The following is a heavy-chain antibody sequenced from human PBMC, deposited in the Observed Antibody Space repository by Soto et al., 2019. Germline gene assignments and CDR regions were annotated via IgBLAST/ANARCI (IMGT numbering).Heavy chain of an antibody. CDR2: IYYSGST. Sequence: PSETLSLTCTVSGGSVSSGSYYWSWIRQPPGKGLEWIGYIYYSGSTNYNPSLKSRVTISVDTSKNQFSLKLSSVTAADTAVYYCASAEVWGQGTLVTVS. CDR3: ASAEV. CDR1: GGSVSSGSYY. V-gene: IGHV4-61*01. J-gene: IGHJ4*02.